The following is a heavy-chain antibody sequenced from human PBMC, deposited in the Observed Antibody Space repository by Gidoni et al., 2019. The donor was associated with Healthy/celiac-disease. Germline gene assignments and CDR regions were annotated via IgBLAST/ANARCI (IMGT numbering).Heavy chain of an antibody. CDR1: GGTFSSYT. D-gene: IGHD3-16*01. CDR3: ARSSGDYVWGSLDY. V-gene: IGHV1-69*02. Sequence: QVQLVQSGAEVKKPGSSVKVSCKASGGTFSSYTISWVRQAPGQGLEWMGRIIPILGIANYAQKFQGRVTITADKSTSTAYMELSSLRSEDTAVYYCARSSGDYVWGSLDYWGQGTLVTVSS. CDR2: IIPILGIA. J-gene: IGHJ4*02.